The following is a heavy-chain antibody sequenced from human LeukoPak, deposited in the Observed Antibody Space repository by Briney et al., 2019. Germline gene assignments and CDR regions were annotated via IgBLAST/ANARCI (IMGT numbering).Heavy chain of an antibody. D-gene: IGHD7-27*01. Sequence: SGESLRLSCVGSGFIFRTYSMSWVRQAPGKGLEWVSYISSSSGTIYYADSVKGRFTISRDNTKNSLYLQMNSLRAEDTAVYYCATDQMRQAVWGYWGQGTLVTVSS. V-gene: IGHV3-48*04. CDR1: GFIFRTYS. J-gene: IGHJ4*02. CDR3: ATDQMRQAVWGY. CDR2: ISSSSGTI.